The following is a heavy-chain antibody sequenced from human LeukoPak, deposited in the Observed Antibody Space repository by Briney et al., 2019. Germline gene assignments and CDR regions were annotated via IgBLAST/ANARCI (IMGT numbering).Heavy chain of an antibody. D-gene: IGHD2-2*01. CDR1: GFTVSSNY. CDR3: AREGRYCSSTSCPASDAFDI. Sequence: PGGSLRLSCAASGFTVSSNYMSWVRQAPGKGLEWVSVIYSGGSTYYADSVKGRFTISRDNSKNTLYLQMNSLRAEDTAVYYCAREGRYCSSTSCPASDAFDIWGQGTMVTVSS. CDR2: IYSGGST. J-gene: IGHJ3*02. V-gene: IGHV3-66*01.